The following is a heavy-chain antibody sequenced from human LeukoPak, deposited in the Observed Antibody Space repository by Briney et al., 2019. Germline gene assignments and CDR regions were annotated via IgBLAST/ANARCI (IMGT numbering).Heavy chain of an antibody. CDR2: IRSKAYGGTT. Sequence: GGSLRLSCTASGFTLGDYAMSWFRQAPGKGLEWVGFIRSKAYGGTTEYAASVKGRFTISRDDSKSIAYLQMNSLKTEDTAVYYCTSTYYDFWSGYSTVSVWGQGTLVTVSS. J-gene: IGHJ4*02. CDR1: GFTLGDYA. V-gene: IGHV3-49*03. D-gene: IGHD3-3*01. CDR3: TSTYYDFWSGYSTVSV.